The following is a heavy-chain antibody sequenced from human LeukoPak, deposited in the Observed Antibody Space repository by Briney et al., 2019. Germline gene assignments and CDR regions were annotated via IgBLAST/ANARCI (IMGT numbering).Heavy chain of an antibody. CDR3: ARTYERELDY. Sequence: PGGSLRLSCAASGFTLSRYHMNWVRQAPGKGLEWVSYISIISTTIYYADSVQGRFTISRDDSKNSVCLQMNGLSTEDTAIYYCARTYERELDYWGQGTLVTVSS. CDR2: ISIISTTI. V-gene: IGHV3-48*01. J-gene: IGHJ4*02. CDR1: GFTLSRYH. D-gene: IGHD1-1*01.